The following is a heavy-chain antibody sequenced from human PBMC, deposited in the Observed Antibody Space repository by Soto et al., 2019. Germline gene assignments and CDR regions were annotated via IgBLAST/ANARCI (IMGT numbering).Heavy chain of an antibody. J-gene: IGHJ6*02. Sequence: QVQLVQSGAEVKKPGASVKVSCKASGYTFTSYGISWVRQAPGQGLEWMGWISAYNGKTNYAQKLQGRVTMTTDTSPRTAYMELRSLRSDDTAVYYCARDVGTLYGSGQGMDVWGQGTTVTVSS. CDR1: GYTFTSYG. CDR3: ARDVGTLYGSGQGMDV. D-gene: IGHD3-10*01. V-gene: IGHV1-18*01. CDR2: ISAYNGKT.